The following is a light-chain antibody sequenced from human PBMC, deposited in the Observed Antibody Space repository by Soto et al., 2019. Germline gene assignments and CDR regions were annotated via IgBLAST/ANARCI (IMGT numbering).Light chain of an antibody. CDR2: GAS. J-gene: IGKJ1*01. CDR1: QTVSSVH. CDR3: QQYDNSLWT. V-gene: IGKV3-20*01. Sequence: EIVLTQSPGTLTLSPGERATLSCRASQTVSSVHLAWYQQKPGQAPRLFIYGASSRATGIPHRFSGSGSGRDFTLTISRLEPEDFAVYYCQQYDNSLWTFGQGTKVYIK.